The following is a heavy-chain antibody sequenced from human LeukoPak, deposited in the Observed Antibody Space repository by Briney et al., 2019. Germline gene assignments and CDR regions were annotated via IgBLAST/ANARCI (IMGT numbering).Heavy chain of an antibody. Sequence: SETLCLTCTVSGVSISSYYWSWVRQPAGKGLEWIGRVYTSGITNYNPSLKSRLTLSLETSKNQFSLNLRSVTAADTAMYYCARNDLDWWDRGTVATVTS. CDR3: ARNDLDW. J-gene: IGHJ1*01. CDR1: GVSISSYY. V-gene: IGHV4-4*07. D-gene: IGHD3/OR15-3a*01. CDR2: VYTSGIT.